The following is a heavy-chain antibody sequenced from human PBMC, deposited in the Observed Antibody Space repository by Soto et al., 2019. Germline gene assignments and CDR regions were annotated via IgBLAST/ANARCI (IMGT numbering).Heavy chain of an antibody. CDR2: ISTYDGNP. D-gene: IGHD6-6*01. CDR1: GYTFFTYG. J-gene: IGHJ5*02. Sequence: QVQLVQSGAEVKKPGASVKVSCKASGYTFFTYGITWVRQAPGQGLEWMGWISTYDGNPDYAQKLQGRVTMTTDTSTRTAYMGLRSLRSDDTAVYYCARKASSSSWFDPWGQGTLVTVSS. CDR3: ARKASSSSWFDP. V-gene: IGHV1-18*01.